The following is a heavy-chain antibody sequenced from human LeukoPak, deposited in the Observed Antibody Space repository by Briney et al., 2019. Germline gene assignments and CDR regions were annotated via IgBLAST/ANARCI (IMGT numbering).Heavy chain of an antibody. V-gene: IGHV1-46*01. CDR2: INPSGGST. Sequence: ASVKVSCKASGYTFTSYYMHWVRQAPGQGLEWMGIINPSGGSTSYAQKSQGRVTMTRDMSTSTVYMELRSLRSDDTAVYYCARVYYYGSGSYHYYFDYWGQGTLVTVSS. CDR1: GYTFTSYY. CDR3: ARVYYYGSGSYHYYFDY. D-gene: IGHD3-10*01. J-gene: IGHJ4*02.